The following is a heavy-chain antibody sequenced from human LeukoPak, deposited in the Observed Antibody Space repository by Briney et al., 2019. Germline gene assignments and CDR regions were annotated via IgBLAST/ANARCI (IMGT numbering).Heavy chain of an antibody. Sequence: PGGSLRLSCAASGFTFSSYWMHWVRQAPGKGLVWVSRINSDGSSTSYANSVKGRFTISRDNSKNTLYLQMNSLRAEDTAVYYCAKDDVVVVAATIDYWGQGTLVTVSS. V-gene: IGHV3-74*01. D-gene: IGHD2-15*01. J-gene: IGHJ4*02. CDR2: INSDGSST. CDR3: AKDDVVVVAATIDY. CDR1: GFTFSSYW.